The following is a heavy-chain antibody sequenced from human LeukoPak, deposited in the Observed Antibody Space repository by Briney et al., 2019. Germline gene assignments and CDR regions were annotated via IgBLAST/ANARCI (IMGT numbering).Heavy chain of an antibody. J-gene: IGHJ6*02. Sequence: SETLSLTCTVSGGSISSYYWSWIRQPPGKGLEWIGYIYYSGSTSYNPSLKSRVTISVDTSKNQFSLKLSSVTAADTAVYYCARVKNSGWLQFRRYYGMDVWGQGTTVTVSS. CDR3: ARVKNSGWLQFRRYYGMDV. CDR2: IYYSGST. V-gene: IGHV4-59*01. CDR1: GGSISSYY. D-gene: IGHD5-24*01.